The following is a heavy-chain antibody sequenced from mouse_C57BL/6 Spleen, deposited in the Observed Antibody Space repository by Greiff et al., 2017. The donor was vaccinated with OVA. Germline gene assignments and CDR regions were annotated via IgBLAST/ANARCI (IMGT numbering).Heavy chain of an antibody. CDR2: ISSGSSTI. J-gene: IGHJ1*03. CDR3: ARPGNYYGSNWYFDV. CDR1: GFTFSDYG. Sequence: EVKLMESGGGLVKPGGSLKLSCAASGFTFSDYGMHWVRQAPEKRLEWVAYISSGSSTIYYADTVKGRFTISRDNAKNTLFLQMTSLRSEDTAMYYCARPGNYYGSNWYFDVWGTGTTVTVSS. V-gene: IGHV5-17*01. D-gene: IGHD1-1*01.